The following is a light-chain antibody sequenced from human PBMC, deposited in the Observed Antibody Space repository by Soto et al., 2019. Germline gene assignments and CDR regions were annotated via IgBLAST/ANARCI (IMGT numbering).Light chain of an antibody. V-gene: IGKV3-20*01. CDR2: GAY. CDR3: QQYATSPPT. CDR1: QSVSSSQ. Sequence: EIVLTQSPGTLSLSPGASATISCRASQSVSSSQVAWYQQKPGQAPRLLIYGAYSSATGIPDRFSGVGSETDFTLTISRLEPEDFAVYSCQQYATSPPTFGQGTKLEIK. J-gene: IGKJ2*01.